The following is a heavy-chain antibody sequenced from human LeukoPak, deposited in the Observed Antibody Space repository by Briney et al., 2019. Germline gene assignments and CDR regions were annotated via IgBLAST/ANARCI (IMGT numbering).Heavy chain of an antibody. D-gene: IGHD6-19*01. Sequence: ASVKVSCKVSGYTLTELSMHWVRQAPGKGLEWMGGFDPEDGETIYAQKFQGRVTMTEDTSTDTAYMELSSLRSEDTAVYYSATAFTVAGTSNYWGQGTLVTVSS. V-gene: IGHV1-24*01. CDR2: FDPEDGET. J-gene: IGHJ4*02. CDR1: GYTLTELS. CDR3: ATAFTVAGTSNY.